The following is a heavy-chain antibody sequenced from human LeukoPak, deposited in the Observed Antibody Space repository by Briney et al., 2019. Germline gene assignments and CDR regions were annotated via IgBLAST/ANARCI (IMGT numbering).Heavy chain of an antibody. CDR2: ISSRSSYI. D-gene: IGHD6-6*01. CDR3: AREDEGAAPTIDY. J-gene: IGHJ4*02. Sequence: GGSLRLSCAASGFTFSSYSMNWVRQAPGKGLEWVSSISSRSSYIYYADSVKGRFTISRDNAKNSLYLQMNSLRAEDTAVYYCAREDEGAAPTIDYWGQGTLVTVSS. CDR1: GFTFSSYS. V-gene: IGHV3-21*01.